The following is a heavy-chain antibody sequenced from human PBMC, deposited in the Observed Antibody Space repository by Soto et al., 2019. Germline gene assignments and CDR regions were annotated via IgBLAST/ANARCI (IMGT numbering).Heavy chain of an antibody. Sequence: ASVKVSCKASGGTFSSYTISWVRQAPGQGLEWMGRIIPILGIANYAQKFQGRVTITADKSTSTAYMELSSLRSEDTAVYYCARETTMVRGVIISRNWFDPWGQGTLVTVSS. V-gene: IGHV1-69*04. J-gene: IGHJ5*02. D-gene: IGHD3-10*01. CDR2: IIPILGIA. CDR3: ARETTMVRGVIISRNWFDP. CDR1: GGTFSSYT.